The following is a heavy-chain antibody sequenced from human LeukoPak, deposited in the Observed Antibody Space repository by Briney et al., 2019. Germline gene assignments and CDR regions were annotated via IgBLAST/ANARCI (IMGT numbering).Heavy chain of an antibody. CDR1: EFTFSSYE. Sequence: PGGSLRLSCAASEFTFSSYEMNWVRRAPGKGLEWVSYISASGITIYYADSVKGRFTISRDNAKNSLYLQMNSLRAEDTAVYYCATGDDYRTFDYWGQGTLVTVSS. D-gene: IGHD5-24*01. CDR2: ISASGITI. J-gene: IGHJ4*02. V-gene: IGHV3-48*03. CDR3: ATGDDYRTFDY.